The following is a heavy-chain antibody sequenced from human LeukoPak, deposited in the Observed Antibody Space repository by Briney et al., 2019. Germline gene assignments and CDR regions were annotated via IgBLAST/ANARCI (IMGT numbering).Heavy chain of an antibody. D-gene: IGHD6-19*01. V-gene: IGHV1-2*02. Sequence: ASVMVSCKASGYTFTGYYMHWVRQAPGQGLERMVWINPNSGGTNYTQNVHGEVTMTRDTTISKAHIEPSRLRSDSTAVDYCAIGARHSSGWSRKKFVNWGQGTLVTVS. CDR1: GYTFTGYY. J-gene: IGHJ4*02. CDR3: AIGARHSSGWSRKKFVN. CDR2: INPNSGGT.